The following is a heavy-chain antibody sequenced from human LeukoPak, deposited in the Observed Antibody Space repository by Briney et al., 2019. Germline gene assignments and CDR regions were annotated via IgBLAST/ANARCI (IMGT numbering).Heavy chain of an antibody. V-gene: IGHV3-20*04. CDR3: ARVSGSYSFDY. CDR2: INWNGGST. CDR1: GFTFSSYW. Sequence: GGSLRLSCAASGFTFSSYWMHWVRQAPGKGLEWVSGINWNGGSTGYADSVKGRFTISRDNAKNSLYLQMNSLRAEDTALYYCARVSGSYSFDYWGQGTLVTVSS. J-gene: IGHJ4*02. D-gene: IGHD1-26*01.